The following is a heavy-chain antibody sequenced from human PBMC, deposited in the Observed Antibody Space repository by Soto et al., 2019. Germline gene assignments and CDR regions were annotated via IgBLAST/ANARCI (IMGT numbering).Heavy chain of an antibody. CDR3: ARHRRLTASLREYYYYYYGMDV. D-gene: IGHD2-2*01. CDR2: IYYSGST. CDR1: GGSISSSSYY. V-gene: IGHV4-39*01. Sequence: QLQLQESGPGLVKPSETLSLTCTVSGGSISSSSYYWGWIRQPPGKGLEWIGSIYYSGSTYYNPSLKSRVTISGDTSKNQFSLKLSSVTAADTAVYYCARHRRLTASLREYYYYYYGMDVWGQGTTVTVSS. J-gene: IGHJ6*02.